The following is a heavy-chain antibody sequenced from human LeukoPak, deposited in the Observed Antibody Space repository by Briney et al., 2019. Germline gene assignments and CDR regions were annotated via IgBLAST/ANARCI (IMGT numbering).Heavy chain of an antibody. J-gene: IGHJ4*02. CDR2: ITGSGTNR. CDR1: RFTFSNYA. CDR3: VIWGDCDVLTGHYVPDY. V-gene: IGHV3-23*01. Sequence: GASLRLSCVASRFTFSNYAVSWVSQAQGKGLEWVSAITGSGTNRYYADSLKGRFTTSRDNSKNTVFLQMNSLRHEDTAIYYCVIWGDCDVLTGHYVPDYWGQGTLVTVAS. D-gene: IGHD3-9*01.